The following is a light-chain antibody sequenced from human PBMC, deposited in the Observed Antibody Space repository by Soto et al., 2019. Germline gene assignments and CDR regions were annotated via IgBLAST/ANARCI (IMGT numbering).Light chain of an antibody. V-gene: IGKV1-5*03. J-gene: IGKJ1*01. CDR1: QTISSW. CDR3: QHYNNSEA. CDR2: KAS. Sequence: DIQMTQSPSTLSGSVGDRVTITCRASQTISSWLAWYQQKPGKAPKLLIYKASTLKSGVPSRFSGSGSGTEFTLTISSLQPDDFATYYCQHYNNSEAFGQGTKVELK.